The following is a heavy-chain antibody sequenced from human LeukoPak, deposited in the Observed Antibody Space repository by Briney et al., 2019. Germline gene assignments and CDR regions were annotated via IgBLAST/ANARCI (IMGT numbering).Heavy chain of an antibody. V-gene: IGHV4-61*05. D-gene: IGHD1-1*01. J-gene: IGHJ4*02. CDR1: GGSINNSPYY. CDR2: IYPSGST. Sequence: SETLSLTWTVSGGSINNSPYYWGWIRQPPGKGLEWIGHIYPSGSTSYNASLQSRVTISVDTSKNQFSLKMNSVTAADTAVYYCARGGNWNSYYFASWGQGSLVTVSS. CDR3: ARGGNWNSYYFAS.